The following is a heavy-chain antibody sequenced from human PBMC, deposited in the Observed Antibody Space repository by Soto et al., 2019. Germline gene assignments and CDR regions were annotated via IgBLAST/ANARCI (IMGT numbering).Heavy chain of an antibody. Sequence: GGSLRLSCAASGFTFSSYAMSWVRQAPGKGLEWVSAISGSGGSTYYADSVKGRFTISRDNSKNTLYLQMNSLRAEDTAVYYCAKDQYYDSSGDRYYYYGMDVWGQGTTVTVSS. CDR2: ISGSGGST. V-gene: IGHV3-23*01. D-gene: IGHD3-22*01. J-gene: IGHJ6*02. CDR1: GFTFSSYA. CDR3: AKDQYYDSSGDRYYYYGMDV.